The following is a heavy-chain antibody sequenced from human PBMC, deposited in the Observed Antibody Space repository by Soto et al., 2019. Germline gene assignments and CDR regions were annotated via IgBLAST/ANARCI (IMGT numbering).Heavy chain of an antibody. CDR2: INHSGST. Sequence: LXLTCAVYGGSFSVYYWSWIRQPPGKGLEWIGEINHSGSTNYNPSLKSRVTISVDTSKNQFSLKLSSVTAADTAVYYCARVTQNYDILTGSPYYFDYWGQGTLVTVSS. CDR3: ARVTQNYDILTGSPYYFDY. CDR1: GGSFSVYY. D-gene: IGHD3-9*01. V-gene: IGHV4-34*01. J-gene: IGHJ4*02.